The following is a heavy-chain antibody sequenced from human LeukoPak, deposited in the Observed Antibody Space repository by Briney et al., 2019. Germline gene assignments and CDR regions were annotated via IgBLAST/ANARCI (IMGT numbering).Heavy chain of an antibody. CDR2: ISGSGGST. CDR1: GFTFSSYA. CDR3: AKDDAVIVGATTG. D-gene: IGHD1-26*01. J-gene: IGHJ4*02. Sequence: GGSLRHSCAASGFTFSSYAMSWVRQAPGKGLEWVSVISGSGGSTYYADSVKGWFTISRDNSKNTLYLQMNSLRAEDTAVYYCAKDDAVIVGATTGWGQGTLVTVSS. V-gene: IGHV3-23*01.